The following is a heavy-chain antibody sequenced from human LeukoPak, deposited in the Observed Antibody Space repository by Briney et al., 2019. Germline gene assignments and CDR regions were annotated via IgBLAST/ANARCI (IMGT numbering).Heavy chain of an antibody. J-gene: IGHJ5*02. D-gene: IGHD4-17*01. CDR1: GDTVTNHNYY. CDR2: IYYAGSIT. V-gene: IGHV4-39*01. Sequence: PSETLSLTCTVSGDTVTNHNYYWGWLRQPPGKGLEWVATIYYAGSITYSSPSLKSRVTISVDSSKNQFSLKLSSVTAADTAVYYCARHLPGGRTVTTWFDPWGQGTLVTVSS. CDR3: ARHLPGGRTVTTWFDP.